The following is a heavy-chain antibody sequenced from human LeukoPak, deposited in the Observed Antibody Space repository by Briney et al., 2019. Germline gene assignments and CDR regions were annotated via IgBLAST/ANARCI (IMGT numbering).Heavy chain of an antibody. CDR1: GFTVSSNY. CDR2: IYSGGST. V-gene: IGHV3-53*01. CDR3: ARVSSRMYYFDY. Sequence: GGSLRLSCAASGFTVSSNYMSWVRQAPGKGLEWVSVIYSGGSTYYADSVKGRFTISRDNAKNSLYLQMNSLRAEDTAVYYCARVSSRMYYFDYWGQGTLVTVSS. D-gene: IGHD2-2*01. J-gene: IGHJ4*02.